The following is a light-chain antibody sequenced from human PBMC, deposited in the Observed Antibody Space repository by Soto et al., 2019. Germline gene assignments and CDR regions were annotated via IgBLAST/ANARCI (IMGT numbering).Light chain of an antibody. J-gene: IGKJ5*01. CDR2: GAS. CDR1: QSVSSY. V-gene: IGKV3-20*01. CDR3: QQYGSSIT. Sequence: IVLTQSPATLSLSPGERATLSCRASQSVSSYLAWYQQRPGQAPRLLIYGASNRATGIPARFSGSGSGTDFTLTISRLEPEDFAVYYCQQYGSSITFGQGTRLEIK.